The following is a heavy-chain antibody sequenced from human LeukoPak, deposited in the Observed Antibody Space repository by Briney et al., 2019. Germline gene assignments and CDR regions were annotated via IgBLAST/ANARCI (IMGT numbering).Heavy chain of an antibody. D-gene: IGHD3-22*01. CDR1: GFTFSSYG. Sequence: GGSLGLSCAASGFTFSSYGMHWVRQAPGKGLEWVAVISYDGSNKYYADSVKGRFTISRDNSKNTLYLQMNSLRAEDTAAYYCAKDGDGWDYYDSSGYYYPDYWGQGTLVTVSS. CDR3: AKDGDGWDYYDSSGYYYPDY. J-gene: IGHJ4*02. V-gene: IGHV3-30*18. CDR2: ISYDGSNK.